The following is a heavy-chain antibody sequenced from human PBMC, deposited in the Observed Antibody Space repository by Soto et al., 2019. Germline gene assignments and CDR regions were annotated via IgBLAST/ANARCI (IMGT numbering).Heavy chain of an antibody. Sequence: QVQLVQSGGGVVQPGRSLRLSCAASGFNFNTYFMHWVRQAPGKGLEWVAMIFPNGRDKEYADSVKGRFNISRDNSNNRMYMQMDSLRPEDTAVYYCARDDEHGSNCDVANWGQGALVTVSS. CDR3: ARDDEHGSNCDVAN. D-gene: IGHD1-26*01. CDR2: IFPNGRDK. J-gene: IGHJ4*02. V-gene: IGHV3-30*13. CDR1: GFNFNTYF.